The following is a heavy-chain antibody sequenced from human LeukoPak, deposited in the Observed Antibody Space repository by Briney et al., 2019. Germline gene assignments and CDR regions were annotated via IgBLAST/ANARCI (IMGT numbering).Heavy chain of an antibody. CDR3: ARGYYGSGRSWFDP. CDR1: GFTFSSYS. J-gene: IGHJ5*02. Sequence: GGSLRLSCAASGFTFSSYSMNWVRQAPGKGLEWVSYISSSSSTINYADSVKGRFTISGDNAKNSLHLQMNSLRAEDTAVYYCARGYYGSGRSWFDPWGQGTLVTVSS. V-gene: IGHV3-48*01. CDR2: ISSSSSTI. D-gene: IGHD3-10*01.